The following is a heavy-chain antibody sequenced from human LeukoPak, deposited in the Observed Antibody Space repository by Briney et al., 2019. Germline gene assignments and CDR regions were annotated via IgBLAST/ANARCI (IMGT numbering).Heavy chain of an antibody. V-gene: IGHV5-51*01. CDR3: ARLSRPGYCSGGSCYDEYFQH. Sequence: GESLKISCKGSGYSFTSYWIGWVRQMPGKGLEWMGIIYPGDSDTRYSPSFQGQVTISADKYISTAYLQWSSLKASDTAMYYCARLSRPGYCSGGSCYDEYFQHWGQGTLVTVSS. D-gene: IGHD2-15*01. J-gene: IGHJ1*01. CDR2: IYPGDSDT. CDR1: GYSFTSYW.